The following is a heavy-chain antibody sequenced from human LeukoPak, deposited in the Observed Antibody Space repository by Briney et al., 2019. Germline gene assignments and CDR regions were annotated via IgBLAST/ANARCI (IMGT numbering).Heavy chain of an antibody. Sequence: PGGSLRLSCAASGFTVSSNYMSWVRQAPGKGLEWVANIKQDGSEKYYVDSVEGRFTISRDNAKNSLYLQMNSLRAEDTAVYYCARRYFDYWGQGTLVTVSS. J-gene: IGHJ4*02. D-gene: IGHD1-14*01. CDR3: ARRYFDY. V-gene: IGHV3-7*01. CDR1: GFTVSSNY. CDR2: IKQDGSEK.